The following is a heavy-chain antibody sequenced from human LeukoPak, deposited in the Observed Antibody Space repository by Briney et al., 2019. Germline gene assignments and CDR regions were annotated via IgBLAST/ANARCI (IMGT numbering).Heavy chain of an antibody. CDR2: IIPIFDTT. Sequence: ASVKVSCKASGGTFSNYAITWVRQAPGEGLEWVGLIIPIFDTTNYAQKFQDRVTITADESTSTAYMELTSLRSDDTAVYYCARDVGGGLDYWGQGTLVTVSS. J-gene: IGHJ4*02. CDR3: ARDVGGGLDY. V-gene: IGHV1-69*13. CDR1: GGTFSNYA. D-gene: IGHD2-15*01.